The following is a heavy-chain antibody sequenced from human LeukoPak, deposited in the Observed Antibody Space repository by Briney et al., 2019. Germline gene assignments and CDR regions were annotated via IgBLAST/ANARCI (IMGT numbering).Heavy chain of an antibody. CDR1: NGSISSYH. CDR2: ILTSGTT. J-gene: IGHJ4*02. V-gene: IGHV4-4*09. Sequence: PSETLSLTCTVSNGSISSYHWSWVRQPPGKGLEWIGYILTSGTTNYNPSLKSRLTISVDTSKNWFTLKLSSVTAADTAVYYCARLRVSGSYLYYFDYWGQGTLVTVSS. CDR3: ARLRVSGSYLYYFDY. D-gene: IGHD3-10*01.